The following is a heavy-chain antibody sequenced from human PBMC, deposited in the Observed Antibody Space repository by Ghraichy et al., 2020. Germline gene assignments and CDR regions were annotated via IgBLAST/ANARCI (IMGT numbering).Heavy chain of an antibody. CDR2: INPNSGGT. CDR3: ASGAYCSGGSCAFDY. D-gene: IGHD2-15*01. J-gene: IGHJ4*02. CDR1: GYTFTGYY. V-gene: IGHV1-2*04. Sequence: ASVKVSCKASGYTFTGYYMHWVRQAPGQGLEWMGWINPNSGGTNYAQKFQGWVTMTRDTSISTAYMELSRLRSDDTAVYYCASGAYCSGGSCAFDYWGQGTLVTVSS.